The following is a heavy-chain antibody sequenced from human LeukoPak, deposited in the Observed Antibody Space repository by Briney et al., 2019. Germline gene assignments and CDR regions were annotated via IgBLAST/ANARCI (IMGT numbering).Heavy chain of an antibody. CDR2: ISSSSSYI. V-gene: IGHV3-21*01. CDR3: ARLQDSYYNMDV. CDR1: GFTFSSSG. D-gene: IGHD4-11*01. J-gene: IGHJ6*03. Sequence: GGSMRLSCAASGFTFSSSGMSWVRQAPGKGLEWVSSISSSSSYIYYADSVKGRFTISRDNAKNSLYLQMNSLRAEDTAVYYCARLQDSYYNMDVLLKGTTVTVSS.